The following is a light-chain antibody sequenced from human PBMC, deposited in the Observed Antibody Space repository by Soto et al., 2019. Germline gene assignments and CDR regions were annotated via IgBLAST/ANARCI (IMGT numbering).Light chain of an antibody. CDR2: EVS. V-gene: IGLV2-8*01. CDR1: SSDVGGSNY. Sequence: QSVLTQPPSASGSPGQSVTISCTGTSSDVGGSNYVSWYQQHPGKAPKLMIYEVSKRPSGVPDRFSGSKSGNTASLTVSGLQAEDEADYYCSSYAGSNNFPYVFGSGTKVIV. CDR3: SSYAGSNNFPYV. J-gene: IGLJ1*01.